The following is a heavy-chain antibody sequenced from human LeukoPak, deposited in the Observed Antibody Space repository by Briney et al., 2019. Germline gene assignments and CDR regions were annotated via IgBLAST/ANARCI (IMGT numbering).Heavy chain of an antibody. CDR3: AQQVGYCSSGSCYFTY. CDR1: GFSFNAYA. CDR2: ISNTGGST. V-gene: IGHV3-23*01. J-gene: IGHJ1*01. Sequence: GGSLRLSCAASGFSFNAYAMSWVRQAPGKGLEWVSAISNTGGSTYYADSVKGRFTISRDKSKNTLSLQMNSLRAEDTAVYYCAQQVGYCSSGSCYFTYWGQGTLVTVSS. D-gene: IGHD2-15*01.